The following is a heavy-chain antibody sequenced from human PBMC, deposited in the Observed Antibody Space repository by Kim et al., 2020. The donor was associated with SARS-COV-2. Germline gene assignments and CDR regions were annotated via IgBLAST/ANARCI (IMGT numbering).Heavy chain of an antibody. J-gene: IGHJ4*02. V-gene: IGHV3-48*02. Sequence: YAASVNGRIPISRDNAKNSLYLQMNSLRDEDTAVYYCARDSYSSSSNDYWGQGTLVTVSS. D-gene: IGHD6-13*01. CDR3: ARDSYSSSSNDY.